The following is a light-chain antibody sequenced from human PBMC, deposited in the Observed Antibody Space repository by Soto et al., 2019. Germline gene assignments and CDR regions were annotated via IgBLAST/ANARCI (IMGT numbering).Light chain of an antibody. CDR1: QSVSSSY. Sequence: EIVLTQSPCTLSLSPGERATLSCRASQSVSSSYLAWYQQKPGQAPRLLIYGASIRATGIPDRFSGSGSGTDFTLTISRLEPEDFAVYYCQQYGSSGLTFGGGTKVEIK. CDR3: QQYGSSGLT. CDR2: GAS. J-gene: IGKJ4*01. V-gene: IGKV3-20*01.